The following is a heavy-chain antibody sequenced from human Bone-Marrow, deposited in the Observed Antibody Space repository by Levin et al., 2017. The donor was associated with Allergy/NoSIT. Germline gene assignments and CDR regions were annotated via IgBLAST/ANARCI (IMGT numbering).Heavy chain of an antibody. D-gene: IGHD6-6*01. CDR3: ARVGGSSSYYYYGMDV. CDR1: GYSFTSYW. Sequence: ASVKVSCKGSGYSFTSYWIGWVRQMPGKGLEWMGIIYPGDSDTRYSPSFQGQVTISADKSISTAYLQWSSLKASDTAMYYCARVGGSSSYYYYGMDVWGQGTTVTVSS. CDR2: IYPGDSDT. V-gene: IGHV5-51*01. J-gene: IGHJ6*02.